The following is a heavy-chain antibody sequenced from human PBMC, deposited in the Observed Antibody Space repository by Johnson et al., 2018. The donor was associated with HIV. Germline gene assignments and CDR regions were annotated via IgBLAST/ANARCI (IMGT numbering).Heavy chain of an antibody. Sequence: VQLVESGGGLVQPGGSLRLSCAASGLTVSSYYMTWVRQGPGKGLEWVSVINSGGSTYYADSVKGRFNMSRDNPKNTLYLQMNSLRAEDTAIYYCARACRDGYTCDVYDIWGQGTMVTVSS. V-gene: IGHV3-66*01. CDR1: GLTVSSYY. CDR3: ARACRDGYTCDVYDI. J-gene: IGHJ3*02. CDR2: INSGGST. D-gene: IGHD5-24*01.